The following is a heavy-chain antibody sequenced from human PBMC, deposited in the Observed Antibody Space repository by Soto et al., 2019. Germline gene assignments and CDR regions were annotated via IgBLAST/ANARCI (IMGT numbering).Heavy chain of an antibody. CDR3: RRSSRYSTDV. D-gene: IGHD6-13*01. CDR2: IYSTGNT. CDR1: GASISSGGYY. V-gene: IGHV4-39*01. Sequence: SGASISSGGYYWGWIRQPPGKGLEWIGSIYSTGNTYYNPSLNSQVTISVDTSKNQFSLNVISVTAADTAVYYCRRSSRYSTDVWGQGNTVTVS. J-gene: IGHJ6*02.